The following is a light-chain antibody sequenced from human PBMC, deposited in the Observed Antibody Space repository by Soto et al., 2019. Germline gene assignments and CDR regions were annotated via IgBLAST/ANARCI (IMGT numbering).Light chain of an antibody. CDR2: DVS. Sequence: QSALTQPASVSGSPGQSITISCTGTSSDVGGYNYVSWYQQHPGKAPKFMIYDVSNRPSGVSTRFSGSKSGNTGSLTISGLQAEDEADYYCNSYTTSNTRQIVFGTGTKLTVL. CDR1: SSDVGGYNY. J-gene: IGLJ1*01. CDR3: NSYTTSNTRQIV. V-gene: IGLV2-14*01.